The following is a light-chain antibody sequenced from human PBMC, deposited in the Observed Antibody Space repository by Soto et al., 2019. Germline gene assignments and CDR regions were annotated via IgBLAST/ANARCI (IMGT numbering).Light chain of an antibody. CDR3: QQYGRT. V-gene: IGKV3-20*01. CDR1: QSVSNIY. Sequence: EIVLTQSPGTLSLSPGETATLSCRASQSVSNIYLGWYKQKPGQAPRLLIYGASSRATGIPERFSGSGSGTDFTLTISRPEPEDFAVYYCQQYGRTFGQGTKVDIK. J-gene: IGKJ1*01. CDR2: GAS.